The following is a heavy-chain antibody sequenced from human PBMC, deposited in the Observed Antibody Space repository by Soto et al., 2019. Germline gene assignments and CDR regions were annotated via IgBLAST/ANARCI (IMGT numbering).Heavy chain of an antibody. CDR2: FDPEDGET. V-gene: IGHV1-24*01. CDR3: ASFSLRFFFFMMPPGQPAFDY. J-gene: IGHJ4*02. D-gene: IGHD3-3*01. Sequence: ASVKVSCKVSGYTLTELSMHWVRQAPGKGLEWMGGFDPEDGETIYAQKFQGRVTMTEDTSTDTAYMELSSLRSEDTAVYYCASFSLRFFFFMMPPGQPAFDYWGQGPLVTVFS. CDR1: GYTLTELS.